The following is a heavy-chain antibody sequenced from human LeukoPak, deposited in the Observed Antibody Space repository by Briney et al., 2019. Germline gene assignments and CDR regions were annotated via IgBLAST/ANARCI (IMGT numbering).Heavy chain of an antibody. J-gene: IGHJ6*03. Sequence: GGSLRLSCADSGFTFSNYNMNWVRQAPGKAMEWVSSITSSGTYTFYADSVKGRFTIPRDNAKNSLYLQMDSLGPEDTAVYYCARDPYSGNYGTYYYYYMDVWGKGTTVTISS. CDR2: ITSSGTYT. D-gene: IGHD1-26*01. CDR3: ARDPYSGNYGTYYYYYMDV. V-gene: IGHV3-21*01. CDR1: GFTFSNYN.